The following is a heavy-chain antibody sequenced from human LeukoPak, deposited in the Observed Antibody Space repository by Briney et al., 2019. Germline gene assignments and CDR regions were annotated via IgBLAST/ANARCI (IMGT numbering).Heavy chain of an antibody. CDR1: GYTFTVHY. D-gene: IGHD3-3*01. J-gene: IGHJ3*02. CDR3: ARHGRFYDAFDI. Sequence: GASVKVSCKASGYTFTVHYIHWVRQAPGQGLEWMGWINPNSGGTNYAQKFQGRVAMTGDTSISTAYMDLSRLRSDDTAVYYCARHGRFYDAFDIWGQGTMVTVSS. CDR2: INPNSGGT. V-gene: IGHV1-2*02.